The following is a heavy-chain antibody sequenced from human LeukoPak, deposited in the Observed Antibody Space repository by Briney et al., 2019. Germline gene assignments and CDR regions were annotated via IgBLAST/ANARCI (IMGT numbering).Heavy chain of an antibody. Sequence: SETLSLTCAVYGGSFSGYYWSWIRQPPRKGLEWIGEINHSGSTNYNPSLKSRVTISVDTSKNQFSLKLSSVTAADTAVYYCASMVPRSSYYYYYMDVWGKGTTVTISS. D-gene: IGHD3-10*01. V-gene: IGHV4-34*01. CDR1: GGSFSGYY. J-gene: IGHJ6*03. CDR3: ASMVPRSSYYYYYMDV. CDR2: INHSGST.